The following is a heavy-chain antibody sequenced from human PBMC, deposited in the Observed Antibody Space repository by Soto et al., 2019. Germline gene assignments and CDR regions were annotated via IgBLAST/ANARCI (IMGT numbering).Heavy chain of an antibody. J-gene: IGHJ6*02. Sequence: GGSLRLSCAASGFTFSGSAMHWVRQASGKGLEWVGRIRSKANSYATAYAASVKGRFTISRDDSKNTAYLQMNSLKTEDTAVYYCTRLDWNLNYYYGMDVWGQGTTVTVSS. D-gene: IGHD1-7*01. CDR1: GFTFSGSA. V-gene: IGHV3-73*01. CDR3: TRLDWNLNYYYGMDV. CDR2: IRSKANSYAT.